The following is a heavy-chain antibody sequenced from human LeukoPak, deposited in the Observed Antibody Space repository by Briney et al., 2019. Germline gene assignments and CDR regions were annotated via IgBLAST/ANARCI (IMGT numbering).Heavy chain of an antibody. J-gene: IGHJ4*02. V-gene: IGHV4-4*07. CDR1: GGSISNYD. Sequence: SETLSLTCTVSGGSISNYDWSWIRQPAGKGLEWIGRIYTSGSTNYNPSLKSRVTISVDTSKSQFSLKLSSVTAADTAVYYCARAPRDLPYYFDYWGQGTLVTVSS. CDR2: IYTSGST. CDR3: ARAPRDLPYYFDY.